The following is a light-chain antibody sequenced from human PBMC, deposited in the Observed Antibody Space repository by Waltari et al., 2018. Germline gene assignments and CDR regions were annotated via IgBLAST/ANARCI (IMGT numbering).Light chain of an antibody. J-gene: IGKJ2*01. V-gene: IGKV3-15*01. CDR1: QRISSN. Sequence: EIVMTQSPATLSVSPGQRATLSCRASQRISSNLAWYQQKPGQAPRPLIYGASTRAPGIPFRFSGSGYGTDFTLSISSLQSEDFAVYYCQQYNNWPFTFGQGTKLEIK. CDR3: QQYNNWPFT. CDR2: GAS.